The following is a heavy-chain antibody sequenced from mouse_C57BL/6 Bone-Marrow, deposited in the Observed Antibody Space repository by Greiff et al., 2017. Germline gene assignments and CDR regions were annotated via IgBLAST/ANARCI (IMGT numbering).Heavy chain of an antibody. Sequence: QVQLQQPGAELVMPGASVKLSCKASGYTFTSYWMHWVKQRPGQGLEWIGEIDPSDSYTNYNQKFKGKSTLTVDKSSSTAYMQLSSLTSEDSAVYYCASTGDYDDYYAMDYWGQGTSVTVSS. J-gene: IGHJ4*01. CDR1: GYTFTSYW. D-gene: IGHD2-4*01. V-gene: IGHV1-69*01. CDR2: IDPSDSYT. CDR3: ASTGDYDDYYAMDY.